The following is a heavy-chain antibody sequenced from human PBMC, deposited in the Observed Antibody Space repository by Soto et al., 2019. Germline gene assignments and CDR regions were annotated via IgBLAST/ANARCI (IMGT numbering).Heavy chain of an antibody. J-gene: IGHJ4*02. V-gene: IGHV3-30*18. Sequence: QVQLVESGGGVVQPGRSLRLSCAASGFTFSSYGMHWVRQAPGKGLEWVAVISYDGSNKYYADSVKGRFTISRDNSKNTLYLQMNSLRAEDTAVYYCAKVAGGCSGGSCYSEVLIGDYWGQGTLVTVSS. CDR2: ISYDGSNK. CDR3: AKVAGGCSGGSCYSEVLIGDY. D-gene: IGHD2-15*01. CDR1: GFTFSSYG.